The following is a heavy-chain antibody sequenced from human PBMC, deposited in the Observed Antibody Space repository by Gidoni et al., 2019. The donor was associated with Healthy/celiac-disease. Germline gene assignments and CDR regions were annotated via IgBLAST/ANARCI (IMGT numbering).Heavy chain of an antibody. Sequence: EVQLVESGGGLVKPGGSLRLSCAASGLPFSSYSMNWVRQAPGKGLELVSSISSSSSYIYYADSVKGRFTISRDNAKNSLYLQMNSLRAEDTAVYYCNYDSSGYYTFDYWGQGTLVTVSS. V-gene: IGHV3-21*01. J-gene: IGHJ4*02. D-gene: IGHD3-22*01. CDR3: NYDSSGYYTFDY. CDR1: GLPFSSYS. CDR2: ISSSSSYI.